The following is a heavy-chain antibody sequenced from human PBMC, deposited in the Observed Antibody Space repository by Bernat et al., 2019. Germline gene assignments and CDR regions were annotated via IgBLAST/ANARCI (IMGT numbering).Heavy chain of an antibody. CDR2: MSGSGIDT. V-gene: IGHV3-23*01. J-gene: IGHJ4*02. CDR3: VKGDYYYHDSSAYLDH. Sequence: EVQLLESGGGLVQPGGSLRLSCAASGFTFLSYAMSWVRQAPGKGLEWVPAMSGSGIDTYYTDSVKGRFTISRDNSKDTLYLQMNSLRADDTAVYFCVKGDYYYHDSSAYLDHWGQGTLVTVSS. D-gene: IGHD3-22*01. CDR1: GFTFLSYA.